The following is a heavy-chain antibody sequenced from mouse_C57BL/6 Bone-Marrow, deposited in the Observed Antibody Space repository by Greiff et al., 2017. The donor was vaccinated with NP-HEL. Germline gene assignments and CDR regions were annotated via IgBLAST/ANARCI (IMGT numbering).Heavy chain of an antibody. CDR3: AAFYYGSSYGYFDV. CDR2: LWRGGST. CDR1: GFSLTSYG. J-gene: IGHJ1*03. Sequence: QVQLQQSGPGLVQPSQSLSITCTVSGFSLTSYGVHWVRQSPGKGLEWLGVLWRGGSTDYNSAFMSRLGITPDNSKSQVFFKMNSLQADDTAIYYCAAFYYGSSYGYFDVWGTGTTVTVSS. V-gene: IGHV2-5*01. D-gene: IGHD1-1*01.